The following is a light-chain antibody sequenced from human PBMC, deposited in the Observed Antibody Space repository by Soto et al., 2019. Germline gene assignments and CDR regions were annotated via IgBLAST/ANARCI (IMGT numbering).Light chain of an antibody. J-gene: IGKJ1*01. Sequence: EIVLTQSPVTLSLSPGERATLSCRTSQSVSSAYLAWYQHKPGQPPTLLVYAASSRVTGIPDRFSGSGSGTDFTLTISRLEPEDFAVYYCQQYGRSSTWTFGQGIKVEIK. CDR3: QQYGRSSTWT. CDR2: AAS. CDR1: QSVSSAY. V-gene: IGKV3-20*01.